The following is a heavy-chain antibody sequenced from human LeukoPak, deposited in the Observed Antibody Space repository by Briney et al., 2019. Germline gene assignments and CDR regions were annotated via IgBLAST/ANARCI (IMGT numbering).Heavy chain of an antibody. J-gene: IGHJ5*02. V-gene: IGHV1-69*05. CDR1: GYTFTSYG. Sequence: SVKVSCKASGYTFTSYGISWVRQAPGQGLEWMGGIIPIFGTANYAQKFQGRVTITTDESTSTAYMELSSLRSEDTAVYYCARALEAGTPYNWFDPWGQGTLVTVSS. D-gene: IGHD1/OR15-1a*01. CDR3: ARALEAGTPYNWFDP. CDR2: IIPIFGTA.